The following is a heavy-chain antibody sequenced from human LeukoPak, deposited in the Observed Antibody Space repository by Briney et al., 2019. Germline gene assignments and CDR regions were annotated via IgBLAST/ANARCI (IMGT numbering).Heavy chain of an antibody. V-gene: IGHV1-18*01. CDR2: ISAYNGHT. CDR3: ATGGRWELPRPYAFEI. D-gene: IGHD1-26*01. J-gene: IGHJ3*02. Sequence: ASVKLSCKASGYTFTSNGINWVRQSPGQGLEWMGWISAYNGHTNYAQKLQGRVTVSTDTSTSTAYMELRSLRSDDTAVHYCATGGRWELPRPYAFEIWGQGTMVTDSS. CDR1: GYTFTSNG.